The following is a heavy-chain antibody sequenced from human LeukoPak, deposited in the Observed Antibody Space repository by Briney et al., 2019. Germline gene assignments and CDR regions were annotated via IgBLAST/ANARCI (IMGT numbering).Heavy chain of an antibody. Sequence: GGSLRLSCAASGFTFSSYSMNWVRQAPGKGLEWVSSISSSSSYIYYADSVKGRFTISRDNAKNSLYLQMNSLRAEDTAVYYCARDLYRGLYYYYYYGMDVWGQGTTVTVSS. CDR3: ARDLYRGLYYYYYYGMDV. J-gene: IGHJ6*02. D-gene: IGHD6-19*01. V-gene: IGHV3-21*01. CDR1: GFTFSSYS. CDR2: ISSSSSYI.